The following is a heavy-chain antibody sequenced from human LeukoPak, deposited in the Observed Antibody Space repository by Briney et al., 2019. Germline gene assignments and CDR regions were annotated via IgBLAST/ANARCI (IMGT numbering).Heavy chain of an antibody. CDR1: GGTFSSYA. J-gene: IGHJ6*03. V-gene: IGHV1-69*06. Sequence: GASVKVSCKASGGTFSSYAISWVRQAPGQGLEWMGGIIPIFGTANYAQKFQGRVTITADKSTSTAYMELSSLRSEDTAVYYCARNSILVGYPTYYYYYMDVWGKGTTVTVSS. CDR2: IIPIFGTA. D-gene: IGHD2-15*01. CDR3: ARNSILVGYPTYYYYYMDV.